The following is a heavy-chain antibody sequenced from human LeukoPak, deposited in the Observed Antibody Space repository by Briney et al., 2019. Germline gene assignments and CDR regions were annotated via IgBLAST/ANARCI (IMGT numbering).Heavy chain of an antibody. Sequence: GGSLRLSCAASGFTFSSYGMHWVRQAPGKGLEWVAFIRYDGDNKYYADSVKGRFTISRDNSENTLYLQMNSLRVEDTAVYFCAKGREKYCTCTSCYHDYWGQGTLVTVSS. CDR3: AKGREKYCTCTSCYHDY. CDR2: IRYDGDNK. D-gene: IGHD2-2*01. V-gene: IGHV3-30*02. J-gene: IGHJ4*02. CDR1: GFTFSSYG.